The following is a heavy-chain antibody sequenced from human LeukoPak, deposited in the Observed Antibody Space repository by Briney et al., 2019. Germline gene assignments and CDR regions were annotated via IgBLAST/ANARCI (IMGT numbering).Heavy chain of an antibody. CDR3: ARGSVRPRGYSYAPGPTTPRRRIDAFDI. Sequence: SETLSLTCAVYGGSFSGYYWSWIRQPPGKGLEWIGEINHSGSTNYNPSLKSRVTISVDTSKNQFSLKLSSVTAADTAVYYCARGSVRPRGYSYAPGPTTPRRRIDAFDIWGQGTMVTVSS. D-gene: IGHD5-18*01. CDR1: GGSFSGYY. J-gene: IGHJ3*02. CDR2: INHSGST. V-gene: IGHV4-34*01.